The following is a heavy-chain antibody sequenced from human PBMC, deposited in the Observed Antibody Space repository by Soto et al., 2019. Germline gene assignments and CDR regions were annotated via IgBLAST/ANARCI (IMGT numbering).Heavy chain of an antibody. Sequence: PGESLKISCNGSGYSFTSYWISWVRQMPGKGLEWIGRIDPTDPYLTYRPSLQGHVTISADTSISTAYLQWSSLKASEAPMCYCARLTSVAGTRAYYYGMDAWGQGITVTVSS. CDR1: GYSFTSYW. V-gene: IGHV5-10-1*01. CDR3: ARLTSVAGTRAYYYGMDA. J-gene: IGHJ6*02. CDR2: IDPTDPYL. D-gene: IGHD6-19*01.